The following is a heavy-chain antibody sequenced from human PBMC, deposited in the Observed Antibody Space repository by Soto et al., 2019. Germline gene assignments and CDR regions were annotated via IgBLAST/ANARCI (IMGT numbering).Heavy chain of an antibody. J-gene: IGHJ4*02. CDR2: IIPIFGTA. CDR3: AREPPLRYYDSSGYPN. Sequence: SVKVSCKASGGTFSSYAISWVRQAPGQGLEWMGGIIPIFGTANYAQKFQGRVTITADESTSTAYMELSSLRSEDTAVYYCAREPPLRYYDSSGYPNWGQGTLVTVSS. D-gene: IGHD3-22*01. V-gene: IGHV1-69*13. CDR1: GGTFSSYA.